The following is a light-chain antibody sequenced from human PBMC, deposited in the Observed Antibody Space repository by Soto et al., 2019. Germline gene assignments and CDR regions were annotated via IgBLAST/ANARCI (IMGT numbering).Light chain of an antibody. J-gene: IGKJ4*01. CDR1: QSVSSSF. CDR3: QQYYTIPLT. V-gene: IGKV3D-7*01. CDR2: GSS. Sequence: EIVLTQSPGTLSLAPGGRATLSCNSSQSVSSSFLAWYQHKPGQAPRLIIYGSSTRATGIPARFSGSGSGTEFTLTISSLQAEDVAIYYCQQYYTIPLTFGGGTKVDIK.